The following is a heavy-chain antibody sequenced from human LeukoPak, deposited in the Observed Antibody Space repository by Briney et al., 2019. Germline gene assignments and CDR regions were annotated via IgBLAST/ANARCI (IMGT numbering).Heavy chain of an antibody. CDR2: ISGSGGST. CDR3: AKNIGLYYYESSGLED. J-gene: IGHJ4*02. V-gene: IGHV3-23*01. D-gene: IGHD3-22*01. Sequence: GGSLRLSCAASGFTFSSYAMSWVRQAPGKGLEWVSAISGSGGSTYYADSVKGWFTISRDNSKNTLYLQMNSLRAEETAVYYCAKNIGLYYYESSGLEDWGQGTLVTVSS. CDR1: GFTFSSYA.